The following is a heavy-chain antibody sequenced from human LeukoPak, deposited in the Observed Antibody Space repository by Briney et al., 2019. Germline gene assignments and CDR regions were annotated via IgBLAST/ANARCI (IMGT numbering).Heavy chain of an antibody. V-gene: IGHV4-59*01. CDR1: GGSISSYY. Sequence: PSETLSLTCTVSGGSISSYYWSWIRQPPGKGLEWIGYIYYSGSTNYNPSLKSRVTISVDTSKNQFSLKMSSVTAADTAVYYFARLVPAAPYWYFDLWGRGTLVTVSS. D-gene: IGHD2-2*01. CDR3: ARLVPAAPYWYFDL. CDR2: IYYSGST. J-gene: IGHJ2*01.